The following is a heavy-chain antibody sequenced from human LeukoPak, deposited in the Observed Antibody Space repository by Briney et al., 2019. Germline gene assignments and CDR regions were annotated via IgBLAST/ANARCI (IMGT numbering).Heavy chain of an antibody. CDR1: GYTFTSYG. J-gene: IGHJ6*03. V-gene: IGHV1-18*01. CDR2: ISAYNGKT. D-gene: IGHD2-2*01. CDR3: ARANLGYCSSTSCYGYYYYMDV. Sequence: ASVKVSCKASGYTFTSYGISWVRQAPGQGLEWMGWISAYNGKTNYAQKLQGRVTMTTDTSTSTAYMELRSLRSDDTAVYYCARANLGYCSSTSCYGYYYYMDVWGKGTTVTVSS.